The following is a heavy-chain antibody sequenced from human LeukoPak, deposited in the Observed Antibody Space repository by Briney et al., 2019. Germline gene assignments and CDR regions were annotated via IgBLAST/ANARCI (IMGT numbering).Heavy chain of an antibody. D-gene: IGHD1-26*01. J-gene: IGHJ4*02. CDR3: ARDSTPTYYSGTYYFEY. CDR1: GYTFASYY. Sequence: GASVKVSCKASGYTFASYYMHWVRQAPGQGLEGMGIINPSGGSTTYAQKFQGRVTMTRDTSTSTVYMELSSLRSEDTAVYYCARDSTPTYYSGTYYFEYWGQGTLVTVSS. V-gene: IGHV1-46*01. CDR2: INPSGGST.